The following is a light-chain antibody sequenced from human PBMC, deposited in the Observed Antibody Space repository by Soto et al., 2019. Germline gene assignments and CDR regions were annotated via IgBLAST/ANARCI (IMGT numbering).Light chain of an antibody. Sequence: EIVMTQSPATLSVSPGERATVACRASQSISSNLAWYQQKPGQAPRLLIYGASTRATGIPARFSGSGSGTEFTLTISSLQSEDFAVYYCQQRNMWPPITFGQGTRLEIK. CDR1: QSISSN. J-gene: IGKJ5*01. CDR2: GAS. V-gene: IGKV3-15*01. CDR3: QQRNMWPPIT.